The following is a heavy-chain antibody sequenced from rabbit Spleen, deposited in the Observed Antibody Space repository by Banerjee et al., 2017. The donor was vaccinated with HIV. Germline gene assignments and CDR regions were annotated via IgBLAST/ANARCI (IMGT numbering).Heavy chain of an antibody. Sequence: QSLEETGGGLVQPGGSLTLSCKASGIDLMSIAMSWVRQAPGKGLEWIACIDTNDGDTDYANWPKGRFTISKTSSTTVTLQMTSLTAADTATYFCARNYVNAFDPWGPGTLVTVS. J-gene: IGHJ2*01. V-gene: IGHV1S40*01. D-gene: IGHD1-1*01. CDR2: IDTNDGDT. CDR1: GIDLMSIA. CDR3: ARNYVNAFDP.